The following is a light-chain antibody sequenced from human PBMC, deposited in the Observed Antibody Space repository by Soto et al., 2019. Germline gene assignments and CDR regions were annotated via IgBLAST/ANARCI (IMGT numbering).Light chain of an antibody. CDR2: EVS. V-gene: IGLV2-14*02. Sequence: QSALTQPASVSGSPGQSITISCIGTSSDVGSYNLVSWYQQHPGKAPKVLIYEVSERPSGVSNRFSGSKSGNTASLTISGLQAEDEAEYYCCSYTSISTSAVFGGGTKLTVL. J-gene: IGLJ2*01. CDR3: CSYTSISTSAV. CDR1: SSDVGSYNL.